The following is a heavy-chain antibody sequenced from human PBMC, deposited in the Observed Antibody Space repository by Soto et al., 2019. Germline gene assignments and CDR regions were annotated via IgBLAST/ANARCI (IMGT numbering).Heavy chain of an antibody. J-gene: IGHJ6*02. CDR3: ARGQYYSSGSAATSYFYFGIDV. V-gene: IGHV1-69*06. Sequence: QLQLEQSGPEVKKPGSSVKVSCKASGRSFSSDGVSWVRQAPGQGLEWMGGIIPVFGNTKYVQRFQGRLTITADKSTSTVHMEMSSLSSEDTAVYFCARGQYYSSGSAATSYFYFGIDVWGQGTTVIVSS. CDR1: GRSFSSDG. CDR2: IIPVFGNT. D-gene: IGHD3-10*01.